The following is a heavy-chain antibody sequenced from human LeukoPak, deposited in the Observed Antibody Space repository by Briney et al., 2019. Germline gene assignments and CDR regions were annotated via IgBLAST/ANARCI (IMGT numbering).Heavy chain of an antibody. CDR3: ARDRGPRTGFMVREAYDY. CDR2: INTDGSIT. J-gene: IGHJ4*02. V-gene: IGHV3-74*01. Sequence: GRSLRLSCAASGFTFSDYWIHWVRQAPGKGLVWVSRINTDGSITNYADSVKGRFSISRDNAKNTLYLQMSSLRAEDTAVYYCARDRGPRTGFMVREAYDYWGQGTLVTVSS. CDR1: GFTFSDYW. D-gene: IGHD3-10*01.